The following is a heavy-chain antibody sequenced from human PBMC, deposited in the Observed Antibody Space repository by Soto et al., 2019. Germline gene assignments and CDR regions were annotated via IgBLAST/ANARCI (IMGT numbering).Heavy chain of an antibody. CDR2: IIPIFGTA. Sequence: QVQLVQSGAEVKKPGSSVKVSCKASGGTFSSYAISWVRQAPGQRLEWMGGIIPIFGTANYAQKFQGRVTITADKSTSTAYMELSSLRSEDTAVYYGARGLGYCSSTSCVTPFDPWGQGTLVTVSS. J-gene: IGHJ5*02. V-gene: IGHV1-69*06. CDR3: ARGLGYCSSTSCVTPFDP. D-gene: IGHD2-2*01. CDR1: GGTFSSYA.